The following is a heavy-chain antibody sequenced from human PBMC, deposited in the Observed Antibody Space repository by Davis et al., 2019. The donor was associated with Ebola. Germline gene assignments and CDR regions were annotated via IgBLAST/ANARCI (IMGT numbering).Heavy chain of an antibody. CDR3: AEIYWVRYGMDV. CDR1: GFTFSSFT. D-gene: IGHD2-8*02. V-gene: IGHV3-30*04. Sequence: GESLKISCAASGFTFSSFTMSWVRQAPGKGLEWVAVISYDGSNKYYADSVKGRFTISRDNSQNTLSLQMNSLRAEDTAVYYCAEIYWVRYGMDVWGQGTTVTVSS. CDR2: ISYDGSNK. J-gene: IGHJ6*02.